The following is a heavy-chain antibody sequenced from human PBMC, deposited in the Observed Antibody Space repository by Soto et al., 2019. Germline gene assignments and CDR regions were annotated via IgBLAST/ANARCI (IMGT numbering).Heavy chain of an antibody. Sequence: QVQLVESGGGVVQPGRSLRLSCAASGFTFSSYAMHWVRQAPGKGLEWVAVISYDGSNKYYADSVKGRFTISRDNSKNTLYLQMNILRAEDTAVYYCARGGIAAAPYYYYGMDVWGQGTTVTVSS. D-gene: IGHD6-13*01. CDR3: ARGGIAAAPYYYYGMDV. CDR2: ISYDGSNK. J-gene: IGHJ6*02. V-gene: IGHV3-30-3*01. CDR1: GFTFSSYA.